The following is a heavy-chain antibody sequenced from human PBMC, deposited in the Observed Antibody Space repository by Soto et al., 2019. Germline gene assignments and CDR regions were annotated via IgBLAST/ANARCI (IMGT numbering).Heavy chain of an antibody. Sequence: GGSLRLSCAASGFNFGDYAMHWVRQSPGQGLEWVSGLNWNSVTPGYGDSVKGRFSISIDNGKYALYLQMTSLRPEDTALYYCVKDISGAYSGPNYDAWGQGTLVTVSS. CDR2: LNWNSVTP. CDR1: GFNFGDYA. CDR3: VKDISGAYSGPNYDA. V-gene: IGHV3-9*01. J-gene: IGHJ4*02. D-gene: IGHD1-26*01.